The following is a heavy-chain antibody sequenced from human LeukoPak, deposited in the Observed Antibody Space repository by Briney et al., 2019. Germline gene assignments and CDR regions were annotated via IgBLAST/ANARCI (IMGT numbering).Heavy chain of an antibody. Sequence: GASVKVSCKASGYTFTGYYMHWVRQAPGKGLEWMGGFDPEDGETIYAQKFQGRVTMTEDTSTDTAYMELSSLRSEDTAVYYCATDGEFGAFDIWGQGTMVTVSS. D-gene: IGHD3-10*01. V-gene: IGHV1-24*01. CDR3: ATDGEFGAFDI. CDR1: GYTFTGYY. J-gene: IGHJ3*02. CDR2: FDPEDGET.